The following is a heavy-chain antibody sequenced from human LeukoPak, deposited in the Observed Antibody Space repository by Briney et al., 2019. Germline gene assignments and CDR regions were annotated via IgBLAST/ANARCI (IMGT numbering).Heavy chain of an antibody. CDR3: TRRGASHDWFDP. D-gene: IGHD4/OR15-4a*01. V-gene: IGHV5-51*01. CDR2: ICPGDSDT. Sequence: GESLKISCKGSEYSFATYWIAWVRQMPGKGLEWMGIICPGDSDTRYSPSFQGQVTISADKSINTAYLQWSSLKASDTAIYYCTRRGASHDWFDPWGQGTLVTVSS. J-gene: IGHJ5*02. CDR1: EYSFATYW.